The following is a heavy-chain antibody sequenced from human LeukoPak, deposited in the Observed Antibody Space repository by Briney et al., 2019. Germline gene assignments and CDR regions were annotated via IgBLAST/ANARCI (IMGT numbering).Heavy chain of an antibody. CDR3: ARHWDAAAGVDAFDI. V-gene: IGHV4-4*09. Sequence: SETLSLTCTVSGGSISSHYWSWLRQPPGKGLEWIGYIYTSGSTNYNPSLKSRVTISVDTSKNQFSLKLSSVTAADTAVYYCARHWDAAAGVDAFDIWGQGTMVTVSS. J-gene: IGHJ3*02. D-gene: IGHD6-13*01. CDR1: GGSISSHY. CDR2: IYTSGST.